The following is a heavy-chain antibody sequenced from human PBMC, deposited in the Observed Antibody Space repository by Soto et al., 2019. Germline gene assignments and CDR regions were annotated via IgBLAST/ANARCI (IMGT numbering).Heavy chain of an antibody. CDR1: GYIFSDYY. V-gene: IGHV3-11*01. J-gene: IGHJ4*02. Sequence: QGQLVESGGGLVQPGGSLRLSCAASGYIFSDYYMTWIRQAPGKGLEWVSYISTDGPTISYADSVKGRFTISRDDAKNSLFLQMNSLIADDTAVYYCARAGGSGCSLDYWGQGSLVTVSS. CDR3: ARAGGSGCSLDY. D-gene: IGHD6-19*01. CDR2: ISTDGPTI.